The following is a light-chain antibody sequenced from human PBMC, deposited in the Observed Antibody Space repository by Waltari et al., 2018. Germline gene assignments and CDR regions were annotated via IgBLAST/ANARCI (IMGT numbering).Light chain of an antibody. CDR2: DVS. J-gene: IGLJ2*01. Sequence: SALTQPASVAGSPGQSITISCTGTSSDVGGYNYVSWYQQHPGKAPKTLIYDVSNRPSGVSNRFSGSKSGNTASLTISGLQADDEADYYCSSYTSSSTVFGGGTKLTVL. CDR1: SSDVGGYNY. CDR3: SSYTSSSTV. V-gene: IGLV2-14*03.